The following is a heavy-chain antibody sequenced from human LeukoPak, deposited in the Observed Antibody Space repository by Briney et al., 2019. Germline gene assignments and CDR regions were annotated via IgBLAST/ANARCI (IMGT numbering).Heavy chain of an antibody. CDR1: GFTFSSYA. CDR2: ISYDGSNK. Sequence: PGGSLRLSCAASGFTFSSYAMHWVRQAPGKGLEWVAVISYDGSNKYYADSVKGRFTISRDNSKNTLYLQMNSLRAEDTAVYYCARDAKIFGVVISWFDPWGQGTLVTVSS. D-gene: IGHD3-3*01. CDR3: ARDAKIFGVVISWFDP. J-gene: IGHJ5*02. V-gene: IGHV3-30-3*01.